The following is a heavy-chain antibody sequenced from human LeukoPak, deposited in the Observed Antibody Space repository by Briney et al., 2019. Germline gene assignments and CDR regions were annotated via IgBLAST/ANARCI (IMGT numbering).Heavy chain of an antibody. CDR2: NYNRGTT. CDR3: ARERASAGPHFEH. CDR1: GGSISSYY. D-gene: IGHD6-13*01. J-gene: IGHJ4*02. Sequence: SETLSLTCTVSGGSISSYYWSWIRQPPGKGLEWIGYNYNRGTTNYNPSLKSRVTISVDRSKNQFSLSLTSVTAADTAVYYCARERASAGPHFEHWGRGILVTVSS. V-gene: IGHV4-59*01.